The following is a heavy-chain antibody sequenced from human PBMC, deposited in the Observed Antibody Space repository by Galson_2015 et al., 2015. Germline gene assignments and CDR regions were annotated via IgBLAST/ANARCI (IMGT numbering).Heavy chain of an antibody. J-gene: IGHJ4*02. CDR1: GFTFSSYT. CDR2: ISGSGGST. CDR3: AKSSEAGWSTPRRYCFDY. V-gene: IGHV3-23*01. D-gene: IGHD1-26*01. Sequence: SLRLSCAASGFTFSSYTMSWVRQAPGKGLEWVSVISGSGGSTYYADSVKGRFTISRDSSKNTLYLQMNSLRAEDTALYYCAKSSEAGWSTPRRYCFDYWGQGSLVTVSS.